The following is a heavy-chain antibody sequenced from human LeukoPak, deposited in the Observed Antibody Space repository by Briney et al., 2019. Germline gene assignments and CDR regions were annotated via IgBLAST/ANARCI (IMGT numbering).Heavy chain of an antibody. J-gene: IGHJ6*03. CDR3: ARTLCWFPQGTFYNFYMDV. V-gene: IGHV4-59*01. CDR2: IYYSGTT. Sequence: SETLSLTCTVSGGSISTNYWSWIRQPPGRGLEWIGYIYYSGTTNYSPSLKSRVTISVDTSKNQFSLKLTSVTAADTAVYYCARTLCWFPQGTFYNFYMDVWGKGTTVTVSS. D-gene: IGHD2/OR15-2a*01. CDR1: GGSISTNY.